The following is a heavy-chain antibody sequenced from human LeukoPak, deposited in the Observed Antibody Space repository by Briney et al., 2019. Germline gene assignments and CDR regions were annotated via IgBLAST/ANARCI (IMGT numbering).Heavy chain of an antibody. V-gene: IGHV3-48*01. J-gene: IGHJ4*02. CDR3: ARDTYGSGSYYNAPLDY. D-gene: IGHD3-10*01. CDR2: ISSGGSSI. Sequence: GGSLRLSCSASGFTFSSFAMNWVRQAPGKGLEWVSYISSGGSSIYYADSVKGRFTISRDNAKNSLYLQMNSLRAEDTAVYYCARDTYGSGSYYNAPLDYWGQGTLVTVSS. CDR1: GFTFSSFA.